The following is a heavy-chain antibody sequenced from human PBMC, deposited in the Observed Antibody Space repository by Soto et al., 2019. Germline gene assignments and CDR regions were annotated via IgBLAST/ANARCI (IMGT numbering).Heavy chain of an antibody. Sequence: GGSLRLSCTASGFTFGTYSMHWVRQAPGKGLEWVAVISYDASNTYYADSVKGRFTISRDNSKNALFLQMNSLRPEDTAVYYCATPQRGYFDLDYWGQGILVTVSS. J-gene: IGHJ4*02. V-gene: IGHV3-30-3*01. CDR2: ISYDASNT. CDR3: ATPQRGYFDLDY. D-gene: IGHD3-9*01. CDR1: GFTFGTYS.